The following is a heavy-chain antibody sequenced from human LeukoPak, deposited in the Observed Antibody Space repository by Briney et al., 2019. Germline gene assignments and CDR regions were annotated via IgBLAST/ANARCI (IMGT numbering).Heavy chain of an antibody. D-gene: IGHD2-2*01. J-gene: IGHJ5*02. Sequence: ASVKVSCKASGYTFTSYGISRVRQAPGQGLEWMGWISAYNGNTNYAQKLQGRVTMTTDTSTSTAYMELRSLRSDDTAVYYCARDPLQYQLTHNWFDPWGQGTLVTVSS. CDR2: ISAYNGNT. V-gene: IGHV1-18*04. CDR1: GYTFTSYG. CDR3: ARDPLQYQLTHNWFDP.